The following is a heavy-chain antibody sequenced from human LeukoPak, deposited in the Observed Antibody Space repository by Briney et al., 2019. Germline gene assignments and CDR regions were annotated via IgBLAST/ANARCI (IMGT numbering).Heavy chain of an antibody. CDR1: GGSFSGYY. Sequence: SETLSLTCAVYGGSFSGYYWSWIRQPPGKGLEWIGEINHSGSTNYNPSLKSRVTISADTSKNQFSLKLSSVTAADTAVYYCARGGDTAAVNSNWFDPWGQGTLVTVSS. CDR2: INHSGST. J-gene: IGHJ5*02. D-gene: IGHD3-16*01. V-gene: IGHV4-34*01. CDR3: ARGGDTAAVNSNWFDP.